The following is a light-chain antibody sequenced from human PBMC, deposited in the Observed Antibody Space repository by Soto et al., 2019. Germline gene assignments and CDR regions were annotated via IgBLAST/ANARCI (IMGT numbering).Light chain of an antibody. V-gene: IGLV1-40*01. CDR3: QSYDTSRTGV. Sequence: QSVLTQPPSVSGAPGQRVTISCTGSSSNIGAGYDVHWYRQLPGRAPKLLIYDNTNRPSGVPDRFSASKSGTSASLAITGLQAEDEADYYCQSYDTSRTGVFGGGTKVTVL. J-gene: IGLJ2*01. CDR1: SSNIGAGYD. CDR2: DNT.